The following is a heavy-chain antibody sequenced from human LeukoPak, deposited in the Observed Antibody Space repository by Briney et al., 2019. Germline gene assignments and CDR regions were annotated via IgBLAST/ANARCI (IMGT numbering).Heavy chain of an antibody. J-gene: IGHJ4*02. Sequence: TGGSLRLSCAASGFTFSSYAMSWVRQAPGKGLEGVSAASGSGDGAYYADSVKGRFTISRDNSKNTLYLQMNSLRAEDTAVYYCAQRRRGYTYAYGSFNYWGQGTLVTVSS. D-gene: IGHD5-18*01. CDR2: ASGSGDGA. V-gene: IGHV3-23*01. CDR3: AQRRRGYTYAYGSFNY. CDR1: GFTFSSYA.